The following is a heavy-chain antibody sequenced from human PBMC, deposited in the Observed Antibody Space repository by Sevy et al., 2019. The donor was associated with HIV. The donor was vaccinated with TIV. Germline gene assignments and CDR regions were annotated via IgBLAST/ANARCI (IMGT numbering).Heavy chain of an antibody. Sequence: SETLSLTCAVYGGSFSGYYWSWIRPPPGKGLEWIGEINHSGSTNYNPSLKSRVTISVDTSKNQFSLRLSSVTAEDTAVYYCARGVTGVSQRRGYYFDYWGQGTLVTVSS. CDR1: GGSFSGYY. CDR2: INHSGST. CDR3: ARGVTGVSQRRGYYFDY. V-gene: IGHV4-34*01. D-gene: IGHD7-27*01. J-gene: IGHJ4*02.